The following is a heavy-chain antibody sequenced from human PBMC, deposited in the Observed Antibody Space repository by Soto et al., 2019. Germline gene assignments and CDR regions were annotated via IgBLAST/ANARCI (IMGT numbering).Heavy chain of an antibody. CDR1: GGTFRSYA. CDR3: ARSRGYCSSTSCYSLVLAWFDP. Sequence: QVQLVQSGAEVKKPGSSVKVSCTASGGTFRSYAISWVRQAPGQGLEWMGGIIPIFGTANYAQKFQGRVTITADESTSTAYMELSSLRSEDTAVYYCARSRGYCSSTSCYSLVLAWFDPWGQGTLVTVSS. CDR2: IIPIFGTA. J-gene: IGHJ5*02. D-gene: IGHD2-2*01. V-gene: IGHV1-69*01.